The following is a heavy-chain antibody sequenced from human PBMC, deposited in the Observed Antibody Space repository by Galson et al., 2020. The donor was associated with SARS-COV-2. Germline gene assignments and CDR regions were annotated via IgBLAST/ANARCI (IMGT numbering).Heavy chain of an antibody. J-gene: IGHJ4*02. D-gene: IGHD6-6*01. CDR2: ISGSGGST. CDR1: GFTFSSYA. CDR3: AKPSVASRPAYFDY. V-gene: IGHV3-23*01. Sequence: GGSLRLSCAAAGFTFSSYAMSWVRQAPGKGLEWVSGISGSGGSTYYADSVKGRFTISRDNSDNTVYLQMNSLRAEDTAVYYCAKPSVASRPAYFDYWGQGTLVTVSS.